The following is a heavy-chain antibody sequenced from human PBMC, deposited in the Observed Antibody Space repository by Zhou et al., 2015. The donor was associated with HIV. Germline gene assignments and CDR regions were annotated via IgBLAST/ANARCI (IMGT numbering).Heavy chain of an antibody. J-gene: IGHJ4*02. CDR1: GGTVSTYG. Sequence: QVQLVQSGAEVKKPGSSVKVSCTASGGTVSTYGISWVRQAPGQGLEWMGGIIPIFGTANYAQKFQGRVTITADESTSTAYMQLSSLRSDDTAVYYCARGPLAVAPAWYFDSVGPGNPGPPSPQ. CDR3: ARGPLAVAPAWYFDS. V-gene: IGHV1-69*12. CDR2: IIPIFGTA. D-gene: IGHD6-19*01.